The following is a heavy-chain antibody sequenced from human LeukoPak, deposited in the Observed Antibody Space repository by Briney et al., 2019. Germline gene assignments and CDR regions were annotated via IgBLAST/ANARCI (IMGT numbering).Heavy chain of an antibody. D-gene: IGHD3-3*01. CDR3: ARGVLRFLEWLDYYYYMEV. Sequence: GGSLRLSCAASGFTFDDYGMSWVRQAPGKGLEWVSAISGSGGSTYYADSVKGRFTISRDNSKNTLYLQMNSLRAEDTAVYYCARGVLRFLEWLDYYYYMEVWGKGTTVTVSS. V-gene: IGHV3-23*01. CDR1: GFTFDDYG. J-gene: IGHJ6*03. CDR2: ISGSGGST.